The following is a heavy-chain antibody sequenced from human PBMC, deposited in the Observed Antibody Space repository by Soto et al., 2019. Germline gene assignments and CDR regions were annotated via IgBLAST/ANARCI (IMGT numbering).Heavy chain of an antibody. J-gene: IGHJ4*02. CDR2: ISYDGSNK. CDR1: GFTFSSYA. Sequence: GGSLRLSCAASGFTFSSYAMHWVRQAPGKGLEWVAVISYDGSNKYYADSVKGRFTISRDNSKNTLYLQMNSLRSDDTAVYYCAKRRGYSNGEFDYWGQGT. D-gene: IGHD5-18*01. V-gene: IGHV3-30-3*02. CDR3: AKRRGYSNGEFDY.